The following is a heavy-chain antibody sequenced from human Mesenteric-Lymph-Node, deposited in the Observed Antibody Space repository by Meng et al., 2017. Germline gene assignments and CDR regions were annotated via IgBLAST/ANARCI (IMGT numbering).Heavy chain of an antibody. J-gene: IGHJ4*02. D-gene: IGHD3-10*01. CDR1: GYTFTSYD. Sequence: ASVKVSCKASGYTFTSYDINWVRQAPGQGLEWMGRINVNSGGTKYAQNFQGRLTITRDTAVSTAYVELSSLRSDDTALYYCAITYYYGSAYYYFDYWGRGTQVTVSS. CDR3: AITYYYGSAYYYFDY. V-gene: IGHV1-2*06. CDR2: INVNSGGT.